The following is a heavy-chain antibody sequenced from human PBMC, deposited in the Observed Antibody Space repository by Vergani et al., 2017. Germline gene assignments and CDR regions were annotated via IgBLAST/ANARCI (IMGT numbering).Heavy chain of an antibody. CDR3: ARDPITMVRGVITTYFDY. Sequence: EVQLLESGGGLVQPGGSLRLSCAASGFTFSSYAMSWVRQAPGKGLEWVSAISGSGGSTYYADSVKGRFTISRDNAKNSLYLQMNSLRAEDTAVYYCARDPITMVRGVITTYFDYWGQGTLVTVSS. D-gene: IGHD3-10*01. CDR2: ISGSGGST. J-gene: IGHJ4*02. V-gene: IGHV3-23*01. CDR1: GFTFSSYA.